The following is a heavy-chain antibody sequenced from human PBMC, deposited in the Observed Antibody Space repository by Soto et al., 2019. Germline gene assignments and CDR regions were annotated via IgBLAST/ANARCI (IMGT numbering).Heavy chain of an antibody. CDR2: ISWNSNTI. CDR3: AKGGSSWSAGEYYNMDV. D-gene: IGHD6-13*01. J-gene: IGHJ6*02. V-gene: IGHV3-9*01. CDR1: GFIFHDYG. Sequence: PGRSLRLSCAASGFIFHDYGIHWVRQAAGKCLEWVSSISWNSNTIAYAYPVKGLFTISRDNAKNSLYLQMNSLRVEDTALYYCAKGGSSWSAGEYYNMDVWRQGTTVTVSS.